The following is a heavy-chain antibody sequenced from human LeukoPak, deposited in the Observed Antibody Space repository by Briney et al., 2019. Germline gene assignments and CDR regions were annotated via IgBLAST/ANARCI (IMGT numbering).Heavy chain of an antibody. CDR1: GFTFSSYA. J-gene: IGHJ4*02. V-gene: IGHV3-30-3*01. D-gene: IGHD3-22*01. CDR2: ISYDGSNK. Sequence: GRSLRLSCAASGFTFSSYAMHWVRQAPGKGLEWVAVISYDGSNKYYADSVKGRFTISRDNSKNTLYLQMNSLRAEDTAVYYCARDRAPLDDSSAYDYWGQGTLVTVSS. CDR3: ARDRAPLDDSSAYDY.